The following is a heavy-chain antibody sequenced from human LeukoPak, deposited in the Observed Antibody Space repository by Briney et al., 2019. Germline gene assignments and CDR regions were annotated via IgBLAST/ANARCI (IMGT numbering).Heavy chain of an antibody. Sequence: QSGGSLRLSCAASGFTFSSYAMHWVRQAPGKGLEWAAVISYDGSNKYYADSVKGRFTISRDNSKNTLYLQMNSLRAEDTAVYYCARDESITIFGVVMAAPDYWGQGTLVTVSS. D-gene: IGHD3-3*01. J-gene: IGHJ4*02. V-gene: IGHV3-30*04. CDR2: ISYDGSNK. CDR3: ARDESITIFGVVMAAPDY. CDR1: GFTFSSYA.